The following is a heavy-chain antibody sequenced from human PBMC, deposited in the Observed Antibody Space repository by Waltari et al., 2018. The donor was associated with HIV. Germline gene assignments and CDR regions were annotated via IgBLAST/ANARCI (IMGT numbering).Heavy chain of an antibody. D-gene: IGHD3-22*01. CDR1: GGSINRGSYY. Sequence: QVQLQESGPGLVKPSQTLSPTCPVSGGSINRGSYYWNWIRQPAGKGLEWIGRLYTSGNTNYNPSLKSRVTITVDTSKNQFSLRLSSVTASDTGIYYCTRTSTGSDYYYEVDVWGQGTTVTVS. V-gene: IGHV4-61*02. J-gene: IGHJ6*02. CDR3: TRTSTGSDYYYEVDV. CDR2: LYTSGNT.